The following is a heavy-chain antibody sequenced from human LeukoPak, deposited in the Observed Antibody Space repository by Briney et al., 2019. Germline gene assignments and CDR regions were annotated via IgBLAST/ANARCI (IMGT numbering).Heavy chain of an antibody. CDR1: GFTFSSYG. D-gene: IGHD3-10*01. CDR2: ISGSGGST. CDR3: AKARWFGELVFDY. J-gene: IGHJ4*02. V-gene: IGHV3-23*01. Sequence: GGSLRLSCAASGFTFSSYGVSWVRQAPGKGLEWVSAISGSGGSTYYADSVKGRFTISRDNSKNTLYLQMNSLRAEDTAVYYCAKARWFGELVFDYWGQGTLVTVSS.